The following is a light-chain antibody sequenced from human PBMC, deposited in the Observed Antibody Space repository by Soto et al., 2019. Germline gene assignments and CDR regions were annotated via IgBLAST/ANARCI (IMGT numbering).Light chain of an antibody. CDR2: DAS. J-gene: IGKJ5*01. V-gene: IGKV3D-20*02. CDR3: QQRSNWPTIT. Sequence: EIVMTQSPATLSVSPGARATLSCRASQSVSSSYLAWYQQKPGQAPRLLIYDASNRATGIPARFSGSGSGTDFTLTISSLEPEDFAVYYCQQRSNWPTITFGQGTRLEIK. CDR1: QSVSSSY.